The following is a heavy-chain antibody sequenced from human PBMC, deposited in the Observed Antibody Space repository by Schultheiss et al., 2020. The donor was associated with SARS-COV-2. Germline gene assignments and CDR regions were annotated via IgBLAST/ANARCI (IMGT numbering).Heavy chain of an antibody. V-gene: IGHV4-39*07. D-gene: IGHD1-14*01. Sequence: SETLSLTCTVSGGSVSSDSYYWSWIRQPPGKGLEWIGSIYHSGSTYYNPSLKSRVTIPVDTSKNQFSLKVSSVTAADTAVYYCARDTNLARGWFDPWGQGTLVTVSS. CDR3: ARDTNLARGWFDP. J-gene: IGHJ5*02. CDR1: GGSVSSDSYY. CDR2: IYHSGST.